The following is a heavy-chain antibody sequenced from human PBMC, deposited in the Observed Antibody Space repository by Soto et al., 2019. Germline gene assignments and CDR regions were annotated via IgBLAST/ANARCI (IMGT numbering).Heavy chain of an antibody. CDR2: IYYSGST. CDR1: GGSISSYY. J-gene: IGHJ2*01. V-gene: IGHV4-59*01. D-gene: IGHD3-10*01. CDR3: ARDYYGSGSYPFDL. Sequence: SETLSLTCTVSGGSISSYYWSWIRQPPGKGLEWIGYIYYSGSTNYNPSLKSRVTISVDTSKNQFSLKLSSVTAADTAVYYCARDYYGSGSYPFDLWRRGTLVTVSS.